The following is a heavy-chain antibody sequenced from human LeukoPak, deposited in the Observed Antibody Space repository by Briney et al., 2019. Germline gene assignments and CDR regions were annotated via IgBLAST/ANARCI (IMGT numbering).Heavy chain of an antibody. CDR2: MHYSGST. CDR1: GGFISGYN. J-gene: IGHJ4*02. D-gene: IGHD3-16*01. V-gene: IGHV4-59*01. Sequence: PSETLSLTCTVSGGFISGYNWNWIRQPPGKGLEWIGCMHYSGSTDYNPSLKSRVTISVDTSKNQFSLRLTSVTSADTAMYYCARSNKGGLFDYWGQGTLVTVSS. CDR3: ARSNKGGLFDY.